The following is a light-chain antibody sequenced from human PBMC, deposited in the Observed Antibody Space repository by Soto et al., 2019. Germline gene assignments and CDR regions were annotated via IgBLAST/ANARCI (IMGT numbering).Light chain of an antibody. J-gene: IGKJ1*01. V-gene: IGKV3-20*01. CDR1: QSVSNNY. CDR3: QQYGSSGT. Sequence: EIVLTQSPGTLSLSPGERATLSCRASQSVSNNYLAWYQQKPGQAPRLLIYGASNSATGIPDRFSGSGSGTDFTLTISRLEPEAFAVYYCQQYGSSGTFGQGTKVEIK. CDR2: GAS.